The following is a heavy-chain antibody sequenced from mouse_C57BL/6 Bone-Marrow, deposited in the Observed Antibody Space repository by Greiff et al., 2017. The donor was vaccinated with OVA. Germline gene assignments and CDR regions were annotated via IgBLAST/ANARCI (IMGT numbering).Heavy chain of an antibody. J-gene: IGHJ1*03. Sequence: EVHLVESGGGLVQPGGSLSLSCAASGFPFTDYYMSWVRQPPGKALEWLGFIRNKANGYTTEYSASVKGRFTISRDNSQSILYLQMNALRAEDSATYYCARQYGSSLHWYFDVWGTGTTVTVSS. V-gene: IGHV7-3*01. D-gene: IGHD1-1*01. CDR2: IRNKANGYTT. CDR3: ARQYGSSLHWYFDV. CDR1: GFPFTDYY.